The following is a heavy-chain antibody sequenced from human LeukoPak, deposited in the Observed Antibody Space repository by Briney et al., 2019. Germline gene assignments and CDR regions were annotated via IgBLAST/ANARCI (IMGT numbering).Heavy chain of an antibody. CDR1: GFTFTDYG. J-gene: IGHJ4*02. CDR3: ARDRGYSVYDRSDY. V-gene: IGHV1-18*01. Sequence: GASVKVSCKASGFTFTDYGFSWVRQAPGQGPEWMGWISGWDGSTSYARELQGRVTITIDTSTTTVYMDLRSLRSDDTAIYYCARDRGYSVYDRSDYWGQGTLVTVSS. D-gene: IGHD5/OR15-5a*01. CDR2: ISGWDGST.